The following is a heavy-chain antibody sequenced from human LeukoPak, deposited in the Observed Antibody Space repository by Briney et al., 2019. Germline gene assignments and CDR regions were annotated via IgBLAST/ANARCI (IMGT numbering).Heavy chain of an antibody. Sequence: SETLSLTCTVSDDSISSSNSYWGWNRQPPGKGLEWIGSIYKSGSTNYNPSLNSRVTISVDTSNNQVFLKVCSVTAADTAVYYCARSTRSWFDPWGQGTLVTVSS. CDR2: IYKSGST. V-gene: IGHV4-39*07. CDR1: DDSISSSNSY. CDR3: ARSTRSWFDP. D-gene: IGHD3-10*01. J-gene: IGHJ5*02.